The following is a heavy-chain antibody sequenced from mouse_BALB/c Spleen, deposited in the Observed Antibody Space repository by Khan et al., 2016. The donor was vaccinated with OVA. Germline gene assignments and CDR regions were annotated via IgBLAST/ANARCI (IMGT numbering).Heavy chain of an antibody. Sequence: VELVESGPGLVAPSQSLSITCTVSGFSLTGYGVNWLRQSPGKGLEWLGMIWGDGSTDYNSALKSRMSISKDNSKSKVFLKMNSLHTDDTARYYCARDTRNYALDYWGQGTSGTVSS. CDR1: GFSLTGYG. J-gene: IGHJ4*01. CDR2: IWGDGST. CDR3: ARDTRNYALDY. V-gene: IGHV2-6-7*01.